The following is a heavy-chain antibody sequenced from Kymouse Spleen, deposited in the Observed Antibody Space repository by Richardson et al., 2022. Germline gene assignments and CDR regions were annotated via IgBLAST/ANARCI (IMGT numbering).Heavy chain of an antibody. J-gene: IGHJ4*02. CDR2: INHSGST. Sequence: QVQLQQWGAGLLKPSETLSLTCAVYGGSFSGYYWSWIRQPPGKGLEWIGEINHSGSTNYNPSLKSRVTISVDTSKNQFSLKLSSVTAADTAVYYCAIGTMVRGVFDYWGQGTLVTVSS. D-gene: IGHD3-10*01. CDR3: AIGTMVRGVFDY. CDR1: GGSFSGYY. V-gene: IGHV4-34*01.